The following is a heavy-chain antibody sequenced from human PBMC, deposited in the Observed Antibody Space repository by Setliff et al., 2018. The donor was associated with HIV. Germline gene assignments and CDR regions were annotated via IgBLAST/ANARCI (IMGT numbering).Heavy chain of an antibody. CDR1: GGAFSSHA. CDR3: ARGPLVGYSYYYLDV. J-gene: IGHJ6*03. CDR2: IIPSFGTT. Sequence: SVMVSCKASGGAFSSHAIAWVRQAPGQGLEWMGEIIPSFGTTNYAQRLRGRVTITADESTRTVYMDLGSLTSEDTAVYYCARGPLVGYSYYYLDVWGKGTAVTVSS. D-gene: IGHD1-26*01. V-gene: IGHV1-69*13.